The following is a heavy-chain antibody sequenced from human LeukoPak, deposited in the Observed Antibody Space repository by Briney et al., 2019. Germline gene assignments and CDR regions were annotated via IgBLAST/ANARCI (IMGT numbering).Heavy chain of an antibody. CDR1: GFTFTTYA. D-gene: IGHD3-22*01. J-gene: IGHJ4*02. Sequence: GGSLRLSCAVSGFTFTTYAMHWVRQAPGKGLEWVALISNDGTNKFYTDSVRGRFTISRDNSKNTVYLQMSSLRADDTAVYHCARETPINYFDSSSGYYYIDPNFRFDSWGQGTLVTVSS. CDR3: ARETPINYFDSSSGYYYIDPNFRFDS. CDR2: ISNDGTNK. V-gene: IGHV3-30-3*01.